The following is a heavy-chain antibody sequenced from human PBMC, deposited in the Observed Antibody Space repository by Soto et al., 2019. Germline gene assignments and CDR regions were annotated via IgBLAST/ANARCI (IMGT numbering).Heavy chain of an antibody. D-gene: IGHD6-13*01. CDR1: GGSISSYS. V-gene: IGHV4-59*01. CDR3: ARWGSSSWYDYYDYGMDV. CDR2: IYYSGST. Sequence: SETLSLTCTVSGGSISSYSWSWIRQPPGKGLEWIGYIYYSGSTNDNPSRKSRVTISVDTSKNQFSLKLSSVTAADTAVYFCARWGSSSWYDYYDYGMDVWGKGTTVTVSS. J-gene: IGHJ6*04.